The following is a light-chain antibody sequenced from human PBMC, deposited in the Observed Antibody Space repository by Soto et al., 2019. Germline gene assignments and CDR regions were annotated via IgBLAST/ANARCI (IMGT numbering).Light chain of an antibody. CDR2: DVS. Sequence: DIQMTQSPSPLSASVGDRVTITCRASQSISGWLAWYQQKPGKAPRLLIYDVSSLESGVPSRFSGSGSGTECTLAISSLQPDDVATYYCQQYNSYPWTLGQGTKVDIK. V-gene: IGKV1-5*01. CDR1: QSISGW. J-gene: IGKJ1*01. CDR3: QQYNSYPWT.